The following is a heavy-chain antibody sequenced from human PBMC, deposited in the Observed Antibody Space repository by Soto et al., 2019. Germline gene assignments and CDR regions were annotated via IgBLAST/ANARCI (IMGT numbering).Heavy chain of an antibody. CDR1: GGSFSGYY. V-gene: IGHV4-34*01. Sequence: QVQLQQWGAGLLKPSETLSLTCAVYGGSFSGYYWSWIRQPPGKGLEWIGEINHSGSTNYNPSLKGRVPISVDTSKNQFSLKLSSVTAADTAVYYCARGPGFSLLWFGELPPTYYYGMDVWGQGTTVTVSS. D-gene: IGHD3-10*01. CDR3: ARGPGFSLLWFGELPPTYYYGMDV. J-gene: IGHJ6*02. CDR2: INHSGST.